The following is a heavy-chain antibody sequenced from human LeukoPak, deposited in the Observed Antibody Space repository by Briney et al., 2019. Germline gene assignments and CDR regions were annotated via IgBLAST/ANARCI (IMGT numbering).Heavy chain of an antibody. D-gene: IGHD3-10*01. J-gene: IGHJ6*02. CDR1: GYTFTSYD. V-gene: IGHV1-8*01. CDR2: MNPNSGNI. CDR3: ARGPTGRESYGMDV. Sequence: AASVKVSCKASGYTFTSYDINWVRQATGQGLEWMGWMNPNSGNIDYAQKFQGRVTMTRNTSTSTAYMELSSLRSEDTAVYYCARGPTGRESYGMDVWGQGATVTVSS.